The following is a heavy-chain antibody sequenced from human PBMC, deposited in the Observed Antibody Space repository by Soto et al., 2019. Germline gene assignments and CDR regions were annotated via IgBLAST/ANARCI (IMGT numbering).Heavy chain of an antibody. V-gene: IGHV3-30-3*01. CDR2: ISYDGSNK. D-gene: IGHD5-12*01. CDR3: ARALYSGYDATDY. Sequence: GGSLRLSCAASGFTFSSYAMHWVRQAPGKGLEWVAVISYDGSNKYYADSVKGRFTISRDNSKNTLYLQMNSLRAEDTAVYYCARALYSGYDATDYWGQGTLVTVSS. J-gene: IGHJ4*02. CDR1: GFTFSSYA.